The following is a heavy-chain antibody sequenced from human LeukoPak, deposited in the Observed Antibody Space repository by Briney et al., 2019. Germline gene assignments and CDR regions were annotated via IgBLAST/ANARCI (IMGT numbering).Heavy chain of an antibody. V-gene: IGHV1-69*13. D-gene: IGHD2-2*01. J-gene: IGHJ4*02. Sequence: SVKVSCKASGGTFISYAISWVRQAPGQGLEWMGGIIPIFGTANHAQKFQGRVTITADESTSTAYMELSSLRSEDTAVYYCARGGYCSSTSCYPFDYWGQGTLVTVSS. CDR1: GGTFISYA. CDR3: ARGGYCSSTSCYPFDY. CDR2: IIPIFGTA.